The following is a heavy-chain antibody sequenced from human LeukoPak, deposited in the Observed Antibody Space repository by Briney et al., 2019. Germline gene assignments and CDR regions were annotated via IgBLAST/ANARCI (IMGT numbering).Heavy chain of an antibody. D-gene: IGHD2-2*01. J-gene: IGHJ5*02. V-gene: IGHV3-23*01. CDR3: AKAGSSVSRTFDP. CDR1: GFTFISYA. Sequence: PGGSLRLSCAASGFTFISYAMRWVRQAPGKGLEWVSGISGPGDKTDYADSVKGRFTISRDNSENTVSLQMNSLTGEDTAVYYCAKAGSSVSRTFDPWGQGTLVTVSS. CDR2: ISGPGDKT.